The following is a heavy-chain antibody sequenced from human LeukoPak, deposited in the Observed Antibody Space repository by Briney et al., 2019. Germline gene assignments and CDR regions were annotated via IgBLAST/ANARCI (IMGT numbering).Heavy chain of an antibody. Sequence: ASVKVSCTASGYTFTSYYMHWVRQAPGQGLEWMGIINPSGGSTSNAQKFQGRVTMTRDMSTSTVYMERSSLRSEDTAVYYCASGSFLLRWEGPSDYWGQGTLVTVSS. V-gene: IGHV1-46*01. CDR3: ASGSFLLRWEGPSDY. CDR1: GYTFTSYY. CDR2: INPSGGST. D-gene: IGHD4-23*01. J-gene: IGHJ4*02.